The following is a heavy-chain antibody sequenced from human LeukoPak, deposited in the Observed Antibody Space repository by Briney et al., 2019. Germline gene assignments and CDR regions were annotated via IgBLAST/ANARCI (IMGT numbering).Heavy chain of an antibody. J-gene: IGHJ4*02. Sequence: PGGSLRLSCAASGFTFSSYWMHWVRQAPGKGLVWVSRINSDGSSTSYADSVKGRFTISRDNAKNTLYLQMNSLRAEDTAVYYCAKVIVATEGVDYWGQGTLVTVSS. CDR2: INSDGSST. D-gene: IGHD5-12*01. CDR3: AKVIVATEGVDY. V-gene: IGHV3-74*01. CDR1: GFTFSSYW.